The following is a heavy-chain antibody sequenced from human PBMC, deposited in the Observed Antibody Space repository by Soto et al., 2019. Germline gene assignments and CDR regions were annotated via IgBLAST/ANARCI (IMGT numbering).Heavy chain of an antibody. CDR1: GFTFRNYG. Sequence: QVQLVESGGGVVQPGRSLRLSCAASGFTFRNYGMHWVRQAPGKGLEWVAVIYYDGSNKLYAESVKGRFTISRDNPKSTLYLQMNSLRAEDTAVYYCATDRTWYSDYWGQGTLVTVSS. V-gene: IGHV3-33*01. D-gene: IGHD2-21*01. CDR2: IYYDGSNK. J-gene: IGHJ4*02. CDR3: ATDRTWYSDY.